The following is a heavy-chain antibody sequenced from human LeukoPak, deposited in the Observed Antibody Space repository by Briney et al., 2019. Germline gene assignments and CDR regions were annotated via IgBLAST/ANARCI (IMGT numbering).Heavy chain of an antibody. CDR2: ISSSSTYI. CDR3: VRYTRRYPFDY. CDR1: GFIFSRHS. D-gene: IGHD1-1*01. Sequence: GGSLRLSCAASGFIFSRHSMIWVRQAPGKGLEWVSSISSSSTYIYYADSVQGRFTISRDNAKNSLYLQMNSLRAEDTAVYYCVRYTRRYPFDYWGQGTLVTVSS. V-gene: IGHV3-21*01. J-gene: IGHJ4*02.